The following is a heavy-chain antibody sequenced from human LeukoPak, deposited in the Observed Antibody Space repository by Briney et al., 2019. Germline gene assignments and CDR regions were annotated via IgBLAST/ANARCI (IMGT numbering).Heavy chain of an antibody. Sequence: PSETLSLTCAVYGGSFSGYYWSWIRQPPGKGLEWIGEINHSGSTNYNPSLKSRVTISVDTSKNQFSLKLSSVAAADTAVYYCAGSGTAMVYGFGYWGQGTLVTVSS. D-gene: IGHD5-18*01. CDR1: GGSFSGYY. CDR2: INHSGST. CDR3: AGSGTAMVYGFGY. V-gene: IGHV4-34*01. J-gene: IGHJ4*02.